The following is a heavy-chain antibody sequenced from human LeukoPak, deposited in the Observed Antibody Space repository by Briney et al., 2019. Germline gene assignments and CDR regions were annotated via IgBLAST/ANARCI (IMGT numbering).Heavy chain of an antibody. D-gene: IGHD1-1*01. CDR2: IIPIFGTA. J-gene: IGHJ6*03. Sequence: SVKVSCKASGGTFSSYAISWVRQAPGQGLEWMGGIIPIFGTANYAQKFQGRVTITTDESTSTAYMELSSLRSEYTAVYYCATEGGTTGTTNYYYYYMDVWGKGTTVTVSS. V-gene: IGHV1-69*05. CDR3: ATEGGTTGTTNYYYYYMDV. CDR1: GGTFSSYA.